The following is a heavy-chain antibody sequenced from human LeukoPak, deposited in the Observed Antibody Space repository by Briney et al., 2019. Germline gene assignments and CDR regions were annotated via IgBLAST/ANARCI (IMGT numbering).Heavy chain of an antibody. D-gene: IGHD5-12*01. J-gene: IGHJ4*02. Sequence: GGSLRLSCAASGFTFSDHYMDWVRQAPGKGLEWVGRIRNKANSYTTEYAASVKGRFTISRDDSKNSLHLQMNSLKTDDTAVYYCARGNSGHDYWGQGTLVTVSS. CDR2: IRNKANSYTT. CDR1: GFTFSDHY. V-gene: IGHV3-72*01. CDR3: ARGNSGHDY.